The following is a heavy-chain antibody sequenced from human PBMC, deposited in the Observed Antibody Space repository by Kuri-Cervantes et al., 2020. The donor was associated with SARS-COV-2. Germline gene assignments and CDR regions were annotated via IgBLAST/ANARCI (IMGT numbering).Heavy chain of an antibody. Sequence: SVKVSCKASGDTFSAYAISWVRQAPGQGLEWMGRLSPVLRTTHYAQKFQGRLTITADNSTTTAHMDLGSLKSDDTAVYYCAVGGEYQMLGPYLNYWGQGTLVTVSS. CDR3: AVGGEYQMLGPYLNY. J-gene: IGHJ4*02. V-gene: IGHV1-69*04. CDR2: LSPVLRTT. CDR1: GDTFSAYA. D-gene: IGHD3-16*01.